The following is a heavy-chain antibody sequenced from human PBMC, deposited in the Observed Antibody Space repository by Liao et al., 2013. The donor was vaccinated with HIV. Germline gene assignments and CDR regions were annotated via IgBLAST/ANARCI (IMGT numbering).Heavy chain of an antibody. CDR1: GASISSYY. D-gene: IGHD3-9*01. V-gene: IGHV4-59*01. J-gene: IGHJ4*02. CDR2: IYYSGST. CDR3: ARGYFDVYYFDY. Sequence: QVRLQESGPRLVKPSETLSLTCTVSGASISSYYWNWIRQTPGKGLEWIGYIYYSGSTNYNPSLKSRVTISVDTSKNQFSLKLSSVTAADTAVYYCARGYFDVYYFDYWGQGTLVTVSS.